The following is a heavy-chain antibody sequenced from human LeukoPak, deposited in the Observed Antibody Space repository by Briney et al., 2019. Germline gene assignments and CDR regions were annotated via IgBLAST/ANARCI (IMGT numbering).Heavy chain of an antibody. D-gene: IGHD6-19*01. CDR2: ISSSSSYI. J-gene: IGHJ6*03. Sequence: PGGSLRLSCAASGFTFSSYSMNWVRQAPGKGLEWVSSISSSSSYIYYADSVKGRFTISRDDAKNSLYLQMNSLRAEDTALYYCARGVAVAGAYYYMDVWGKGTTVTISS. CDR3: ARGVAVAGAYYYMDV. CDR1: GFTFSSYS. V-gene: IGHV3-21*01.